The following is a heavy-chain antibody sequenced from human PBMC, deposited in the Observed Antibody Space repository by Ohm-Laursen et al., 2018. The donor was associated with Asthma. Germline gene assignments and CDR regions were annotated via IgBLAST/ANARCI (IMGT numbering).Heavy chain of an antibody. D-gene: IGHD2-15*01. Sequence: SLRLSCAASGFTFSSNWMHWVRQAPGKGLVWVSRINTDGSSTNYADSVKGRFTISRDNAKNSLYLQMNSLRAEDTAVYYCARGACSGGSCYDAFDIWGQGTMVTVSS. CDR3: ARGACSGGSCYDAFDI. J-gene: IGHJ3*02. CDR2: INTDGSST. CDR1: GFTFSSNW. V-gene: IGHV3-74*01.